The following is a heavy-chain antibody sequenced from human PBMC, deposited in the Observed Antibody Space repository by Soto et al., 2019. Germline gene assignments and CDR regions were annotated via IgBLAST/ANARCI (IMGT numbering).Heavy chain of an antibody. CDR2: INHSGST. V-gene: IGHV4-34*01. CDR3: ARGYVVVPAAWGYYYYGMDV. Sequence: SETLYLTCAVYGGSFSGYYWSWIRQPPGKGLEWIGEINHSGSTNYNPPLKSRVTISVDTSKNQFSLKLSSVTAADTAVYYCARGYVVVPAAWGYYYYGMDVWGQGTTVTVSS. D-gene: IGHD2-2*01. CDR1: GGSFSGYY. J-gene: IGHJ6*02.